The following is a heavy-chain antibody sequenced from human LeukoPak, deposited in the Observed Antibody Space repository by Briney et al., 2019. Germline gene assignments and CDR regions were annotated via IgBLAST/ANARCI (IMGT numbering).Heavy chain of an antibody. D-gene: IGHD4-17*01. CDR2: ISYDGSNK. CDR3: APLTTVTNLDY. Sequence: GGSLRPSCAASGFTFSSYGMHWVRQAPGKGLEWVAVISYDGSNKYYADSVKGRFTISRDNSKNTLYLQMNSLRAEDTAVYYCAPLTTVTNLDYWGQGTLVTVSS. J-gene: IGHJ4*02. V-gene: IGHV3-30*03. CDR1: GFTFSSYG.